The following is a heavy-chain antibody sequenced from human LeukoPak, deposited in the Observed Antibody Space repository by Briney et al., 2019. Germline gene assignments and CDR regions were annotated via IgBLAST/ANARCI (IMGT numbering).Heavy chain of an antibody. V-gene: IGHV4-31*03. Sequence: SETLSLTCTVSGGSVSSGSYYWSWIRQHPGKGLEWIGYIYYSGSTYYNPSLKSRVTISVDTSKNQFSLKLSSVTAADTAVYYCARVGKYYEFDYWGQGTLVTVSS. CDR3: ARVGKYYEFDY. CDR1: GGSVSSGSYY. CDR2: IYYSGST. J-gene: IGHJ4*02. D-gene: IGHD3-3*01.